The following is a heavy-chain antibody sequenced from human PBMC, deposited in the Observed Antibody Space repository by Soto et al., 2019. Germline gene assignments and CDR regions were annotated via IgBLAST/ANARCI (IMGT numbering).Heavy chain of an antibody. J-gene: IGHJ2*01. CDR1: GGSVSNASFY. Sequence: QVQLQESGPGLVKPSETLSLTCSVSGGSVSNASFYWTWIRQAPGTGLEYIGYIFYTGVTNYNPSLSSPVTISLDTSKNHFSLTLNSMTAADTAVYYCVRVLDSSWYADLWGRGTLVTVSS. CDR2: IFYTGVT. D-gene: IGHD3-22*01. V-gene: IGHV4-61*03. CDR3: VRVLDSSWYADL.